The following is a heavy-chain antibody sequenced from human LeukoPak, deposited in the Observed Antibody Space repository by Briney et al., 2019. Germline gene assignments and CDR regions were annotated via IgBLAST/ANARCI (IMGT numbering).Heavy chain of an antibody. J-gene: IGHJ4*02. V-gene: IGHV3-7*04. CDR1: GFTFTNYW. D-gene: IGHD6-25*01. CDR3: ARVRH. CDR2: IKEGGNEK. Sequence: GGSLRLSCAASGFTFTNYWLSWVRQAPGKGLEWVASIKEGGNEKYYVDSVKRRFTIARENGKNSVYLQINSLRTDDTAVYYCARVRHSGQGTLVTASS.